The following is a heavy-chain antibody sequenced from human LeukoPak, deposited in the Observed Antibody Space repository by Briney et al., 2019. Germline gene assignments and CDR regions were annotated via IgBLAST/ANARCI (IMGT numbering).Heavy chain of an antibody. D-gene: IGHD2-2*02. CDR1: GYTFTNYG. V-gene: IGHV1-18*01. CDR3: GRDRRLQDCVSISCYRAHDAFDM. CDR2: ISGYNGNT. Sequence: ASVKVSCKASGYTFTNYGIIWVRQAPGQGLEWMGWISGYNGNTNYAQKLQGRVTMTTDTSTSTAYMELRCLRSDDTAVYYCGRDRRLQDCVSISCYRAHDAFDMWGQGTMVTVSS. J-gene: IGHJ3*02.